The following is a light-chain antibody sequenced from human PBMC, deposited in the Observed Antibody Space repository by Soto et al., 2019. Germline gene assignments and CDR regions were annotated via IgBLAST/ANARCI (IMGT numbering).Light chain of an antibody. CDR2: EVS. J-gene: IGLJ1*01. CDR3: SSYAGSNNLV. CDR1: SIDVGGYNY. Sequence: QSALTQPPSASGSPGQSVTISCTGTSIDVGGYNYVSWYQQHPGKAPKLMIYEVSKRPSGVPDRFSGSKSGNTASLTVSGLQAEDDADYYCSSYAGSNNLVFGTGTKVTVL. V-gene: IGLV2-8*01.